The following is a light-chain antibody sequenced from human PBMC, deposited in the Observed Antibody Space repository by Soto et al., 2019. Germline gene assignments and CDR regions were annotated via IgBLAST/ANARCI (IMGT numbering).Light chain of an antibody. CDR1: SSDVGGYNY. V-gene: IGLV2-14*01. J-gene: IGLJ1*01. Sequence: QSALTQPASVSGSPGQSITISCTETSSDVGGYNYVSWYQQHPGKAPKLMIYEVSNRPSGLSNRFSGSKSGNTASLTISGLQAEDEADYYCSSYTSSSTYVFGSGTKVTVL. CDR2: EVS. CDR3: SSYTSSSTYV.